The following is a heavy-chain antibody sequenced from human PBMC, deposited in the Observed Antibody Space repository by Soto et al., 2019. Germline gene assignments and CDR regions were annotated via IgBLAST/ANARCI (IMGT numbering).Heavy chain of an antibody. J-gene: IGHJ6*02. CDR3: ANWRETNPRVGNYYSGMDI. D-gene: IGHD1-1*01. Sequence: QVQLVQSGAEVKKPGASVKVSCKASGGTFSSYAISWVRQAPGQGLEWMGGTMPIFGTADYAQKFQGRVTITADESTSTAYMELSSLRSEDTAVYYCANWRETNPRVGNYYSGMDIWGQGTTVTVSS. V-gene: IGHV1-69*12. CDR1: GGTFSSYA. CDR2: TMPIFGTA.